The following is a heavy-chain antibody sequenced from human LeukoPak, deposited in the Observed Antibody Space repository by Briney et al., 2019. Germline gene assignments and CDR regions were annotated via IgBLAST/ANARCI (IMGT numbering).Heavy chain of an antibody. V-gene: IGHV5-51*01. J-gene: IGHJ4*02. D-gene: IGHD3-22*01. CDR1: GYSFSSYW. CDR3: ARRDYYGSSGYYYAY. CDR2: IYPGDSDT. Sequence: GESLKISCKGSGYSFSSYWIGWARQMPGKGLEWMGIIYPGDSDTRYSPSFQGQVTISADKSISTAYLQWSSLKASDTAMYYCARRDYYGSSGYYYAYWGQGTLVTVSS.